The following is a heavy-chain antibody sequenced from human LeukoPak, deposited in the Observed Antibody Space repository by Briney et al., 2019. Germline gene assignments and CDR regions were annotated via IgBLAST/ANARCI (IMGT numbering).Heavy chain of an antibody. CDR3: ARDAPGEAAAGRYWFDL. Sequence: PWETLSLTCTVSGASISSGGYYWSWIRQHPGKGLEWIGYIYYSGSPYYNRALKIRVTISVVTSKHQFSLKLSSVTAADTAVYYYARDAPGEAAAGRYWFDLWGQETLVTVSS. CDR2: IYYSGSP. J-gene: IGHJ5*02. CDR1: GASISSGGYY. V-gene: IGHV4-31*03. D-gene: IGHD6-13*01.